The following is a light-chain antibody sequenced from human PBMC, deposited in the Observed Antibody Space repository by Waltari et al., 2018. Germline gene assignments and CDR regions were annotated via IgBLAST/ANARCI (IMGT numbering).Light chain of an antibody. Sequence: QSALTQPASVSGSPGQSITISCTGTLSDVGAYNYVSWSQQHPGKPPQLIIYAVTKRPSGVSNRFSGSKSGTTASLTISGLQAEDEADFYCSSYTTSGTLIFGGGTKLTVL. J-gene: IGLJ2*01. CDR2: AVT. CDR1: LSDVGAYNY. V-gene: IGLV2-14*03. CDR3: SSYTTSGTLI.